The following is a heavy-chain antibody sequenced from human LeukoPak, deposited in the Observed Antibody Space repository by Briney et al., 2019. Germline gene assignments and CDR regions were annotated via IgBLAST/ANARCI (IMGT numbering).Heavy chain of an antibody. J-gene: IGHJ3*02. V-gene: IGHV4-39*07. Sequence: PSETLSLTCTVSGGSISSSSYYWGWIRQPPGKGLEWIGSIYYSGSTYYNPSLKSRVTISVDTSKNQFSLKLSSVTAADTAVYYCARDGWTLPYIAAADSDAFDIWGQGTMVTVSS. D-gene: IGHD6-13*01. CDR1: GGSISSSSYY. CDR2: IYYSGST. CDR3: ARDGWTLPYIAAADSDAFDI.